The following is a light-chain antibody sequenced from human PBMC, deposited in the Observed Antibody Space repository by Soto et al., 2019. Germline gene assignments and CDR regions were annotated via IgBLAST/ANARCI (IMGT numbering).Light chain of an antibody. CDR2: DVS. CDR1: SSDVGGYNY. J-gene: IGLJ2*01. Sequence: QSVLTQPASVSGSPGQSITISCTGTSSDVGGYNYVSWYQQHPGKAPKLMIYDVSNRPSGVSNRFSGSKCGNTASLTISGLQAEDEADYYCSSYTSSSTLSVVFGGGTKVTVL. CDR3: SSYTSSSTLSVV. V-gene: IGLV2-14*01.